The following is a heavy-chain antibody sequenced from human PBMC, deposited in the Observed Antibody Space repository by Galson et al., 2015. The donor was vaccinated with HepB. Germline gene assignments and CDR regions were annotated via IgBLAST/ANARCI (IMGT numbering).Heavy chain of an antibody. J-gene: IGHJ4*02. D-gene: IGHD2-15*01. CDR2: IWYDGSNK. V-gene: IGHV3-33*01. CDR3: ARDGFEYCSGGSCYWYDY. Sequence: SLRLSCAASGFTFSSYGMHWVRQAPGKGLEWVAVIWYDGSNKYYADSVKGRFTISRDNSKNTLYLQMNSLRAEDTAVYYCARDGFEYCSGGSCYWYDYWGQGTLVTVSS. CDR1: GFTFSSYG.